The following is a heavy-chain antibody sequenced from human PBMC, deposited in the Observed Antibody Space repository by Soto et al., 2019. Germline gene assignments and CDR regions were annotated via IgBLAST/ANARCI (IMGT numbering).Heavy chain of an antibody. J-gene: IGHJ5*02. V-gene: IGHV3-11*01. CDR1: GFTFSDYY. CDR2: ISSSGSTI. Sequence: GGSLRLSCAASGFTFSDYYMSWIRQTPGKGLEWVSYISSSGSTIYYADSVKGRFTISRDNAKNSLYLQMNSLRAEDTAVYYCARDPEQVAWFDPWGQGTLVTVSS. CDR3: ARDPEQVAWFDP.